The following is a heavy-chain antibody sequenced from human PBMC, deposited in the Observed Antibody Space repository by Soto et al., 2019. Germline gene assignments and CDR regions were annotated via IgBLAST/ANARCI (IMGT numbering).Heavy chain of an antibody. CDR3: ARHPFGGYAFDS. CDR2: VFYTGSP. CDR1: GASINSNVHY. V-gene: IGHV4-39*01. Sequence: QLQLQESGPGLVKPSETLSLTCTVSGASINSNVHYWGWVRQSPGKGLEWIASVFYTGSPYHNPSLDSRVSISVDTSDNQFSLKVTSVTAADTGMYSCARHPFGGYAFDSWGQGTLFTVSS. J-gene: IGHJ4*02. D-gene: IGHD3-16*01.